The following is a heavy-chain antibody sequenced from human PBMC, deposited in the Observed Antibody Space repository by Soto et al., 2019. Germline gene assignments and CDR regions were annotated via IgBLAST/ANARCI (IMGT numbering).Heavy chain of an antibody. J-gene: IGHJ4*02. CDR2: ISGSGGNT. V-gene: IGHV3-23*01. CDR3: AKADYYDFWSGYSYYFDY. Sequence: PGGSLRLSCAGSGFTLSSYGKNWGRQAPGKGLERVSTISGSGGNTYYADSVKGRFTISRDNSKNTLYLQMNSLRAEDTAVYYCAKADYYDFWSGYSYYFDYWGQGTLVTVSS. D-gene: IGHD3-3*01. CDR1: GFTLSSYG.